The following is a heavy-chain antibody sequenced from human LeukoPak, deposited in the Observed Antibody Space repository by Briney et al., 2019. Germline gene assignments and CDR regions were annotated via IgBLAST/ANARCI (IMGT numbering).Heavy chain of an antibody. J-gene: IGHJ5*02. CDR1: GGSFSGYY. Sequence: SETLSLTCAVYGGSFSGYYWSWIRQPPGKGLEWIGEINHSGSTNYNPSLESRVTISVDTSKNQFSLKLSSVTAADTAVYYCARPGCSSTSCAWFDPWGQGTLVTVSS. CDR3: ARPGCSSTSCAWFDP. V-gene: IGHV4-34*01. CDR2: INHSGST. D-gene: IGHD2-2*01.